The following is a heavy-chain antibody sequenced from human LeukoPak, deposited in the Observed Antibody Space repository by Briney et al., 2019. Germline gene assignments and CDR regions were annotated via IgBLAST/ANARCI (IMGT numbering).Heavy chain of an antibody. D-gene: IGHD1-26*01. V-gene: IGHV5-51*01. CDR3: ARLQRGATGYFDY. J-gene: IGHJ4*02. CDR1: GYSFNNYW. Sequence: PGESLKISCKGSGYSFNNYWIAWVRQMPGKGLEWMGIIYPGDSDTRYSPSFQGQVTISADKSISTAYLQWSSLKASDTAMYYCARLQRGATGYFDYWGQGTLVTVSS. CDR2: IYPGDSDT.